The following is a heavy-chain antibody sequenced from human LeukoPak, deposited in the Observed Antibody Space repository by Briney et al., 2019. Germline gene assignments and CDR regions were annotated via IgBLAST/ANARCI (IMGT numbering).Heavy chain of an antibody. Sequence: GGSLRLSCAASGFTFSSYWVSWVRQAPGKGLEWVANIKQDGSEKYYVDSVKGRFTISRDNAKNSLYLQMNSLRAEDTAVYYCAKDTAGFDYWGQGTLVTVSS. D-gene: IGHD4-17*01. CDR2: IKQDGSEK. V-gene: IGHV3-7*01. J-gene: IGHJ4*02. CDR3: AKDTAGFDY. CDR1: GFTFSSYW.